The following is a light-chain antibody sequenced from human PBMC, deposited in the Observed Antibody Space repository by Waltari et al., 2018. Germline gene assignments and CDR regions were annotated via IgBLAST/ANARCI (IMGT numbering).Light chain of an antibody. CDR3: QQYNNLYT. CDR2: GAY. Sequence: EIVMTPAPATLSVSPGERATLSCRASQSVSSNLAWYQQKPGQAPRLLIYGAYTRATGIPARFSGSGSGTEFTLTLSSLQSEDFAVYYCQQYNNLYTFGQGTKLEIK. V-gene: IGKV3-15*01. J-gene: IGKJ2*01. CDR1: QSVSSN.